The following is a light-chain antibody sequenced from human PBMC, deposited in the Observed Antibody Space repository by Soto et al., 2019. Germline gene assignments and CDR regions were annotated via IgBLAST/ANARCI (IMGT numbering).Light chain of an antibody. J-gene: IGKJ3*01. CDR2: GAS. Sequence: EIVMTQSPATLSVSPGERATLSCRASQSVSSNLAWYQQKPGQAPRLLIYGASTRATGIPARFSGRGFGTEFTFTFSILQSEDFAVYYCQKYNNWPPQTFGPGTKVDIK. CDR3: QKYNNWPPQT. CDR1: QSVSSN. V-gene: IGKV3-15*01.